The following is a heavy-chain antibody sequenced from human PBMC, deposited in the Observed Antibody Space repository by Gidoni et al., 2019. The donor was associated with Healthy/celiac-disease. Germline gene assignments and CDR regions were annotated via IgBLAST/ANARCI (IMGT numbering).Heavy chain of an antibody. V-gene: IGHV1-69*06. D-gene: IGHD5-12*01. CDR2: IIPIFGTA. CDR1: GGTFSSYA. CDR3: ARDQGGYSGYDLGYYYGMDV. Sequence: QVQLVQSGAEVKKPGSSVKVSCTASGGTFSSYAIRWVRQAPGQGLEWMGGIIPIFGTANYAQKFQGRVTITADKSTSTAYMELSSLRSEDTAVYYCARDQGGYSGYDLGYYYGMDVWGQGTTVTVSS. J-gene: IGHJ6*02.